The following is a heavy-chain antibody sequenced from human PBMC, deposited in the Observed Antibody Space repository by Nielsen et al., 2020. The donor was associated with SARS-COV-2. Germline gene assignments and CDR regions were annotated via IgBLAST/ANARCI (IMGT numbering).Heavy chain of an antibody. Sequence: WVRQAPGQGLEWMGGIIPIFGTANYAQKFQGRVTITADESTSTAYMELSSLRSEDTAVYYCATPEGYCSGGSCYGGEYFDYWGQGTLVTVSS. CDR2: IIPIFGTA. V-gene: IGHV1-69*01. CDR3: ATPEGYCSGGSCYGGEYFDY. D-gene: IGHD2-15*01. J-gene: IGHJ4*02.